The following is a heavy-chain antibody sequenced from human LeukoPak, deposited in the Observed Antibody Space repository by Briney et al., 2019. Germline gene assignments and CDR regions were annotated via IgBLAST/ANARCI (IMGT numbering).Heavy chain of an antibody. J-gene: IGHJ6*03. CDR2: IIPIFGTA. Sequence: ASVKVSCKASGGTFSSYAISWVRQAPGQGLGWMGGIIPIFGTANYAQKFQGRVTITTDESTSTAYMELSSLRSEDTAVYYCARDRVGATPNDYYYYYYMDVWGKGTTVTVSS. CDR3: ARDRVGATPNDYYYYYYMDV. V-gene: IGHV1-69*05. D-gene: IGHD1-26*01. CDR1: GGTFSSYA.